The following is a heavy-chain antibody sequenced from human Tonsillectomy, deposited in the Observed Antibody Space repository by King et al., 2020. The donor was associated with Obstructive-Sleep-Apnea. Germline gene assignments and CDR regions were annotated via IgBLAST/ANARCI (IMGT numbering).Heavy chain of an antibody. CDR3: GNLPVVVPADGGPGYQYYGIDV. Sequence: VQLVESGGGLVQPGGSLRLSCTASGFTFSSYTMSWVRQAPGKGLEWVSGIYGSGDSTYYADSVKGRFTISRDNSKNTLYLQMNSLRVEDTAVYYCGNLPVVVPADGGPGYQYYGIDVWGPGTTVTVSS. CDR2: IYGSGDST. CDR1: GFTFSSYT. J-gene: IGHJ6*02. D-gene: IGHD2-2*01. V-gene: IGHV3-23*04.